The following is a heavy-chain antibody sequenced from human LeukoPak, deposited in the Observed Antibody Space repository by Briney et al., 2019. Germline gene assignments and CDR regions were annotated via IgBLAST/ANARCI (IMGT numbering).Heavy chain of an antibody. D-gene: IGHD2-15*01. V-gene: IGHV5-51*01. CDR2: IYPGDSDT. J-gene: IGHJ6*04. Sequence: GESLKISCKGSGYSFTTYWIAWVRQMPGKVLEWMGIIYPGDSDTRYSPSFQGQVTISADKSISTAFLQWSSLKASDTAMYYCARQQVAYYYYYGMDVWGKGTTVTVSS. CDR3: ARQQVAYYYYYGMDV. CDR1: GYSFTTYW.